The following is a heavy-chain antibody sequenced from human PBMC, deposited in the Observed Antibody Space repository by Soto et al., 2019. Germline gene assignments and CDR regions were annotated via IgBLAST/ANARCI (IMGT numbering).Heavy chain of an antibody. J-gene: IGHJ6*02. V-gene: IGHV4-59*01. D-gene: IGHD3-3*02. CDR1: GGSISSYY. CDR3: ARDSSIRLEGYYYGMDV. Sequence: SETLSLTCTVSGGSISSYYWSWIRQPPGKGLEWIGYIYYSGSTNYNPSLKSRVTISVDTSKNQFSLKLSSVTAADTAVYYCARDSSIRLEGYYYGMDVWGQGTTATVSS. CDR2: IYYSGST.